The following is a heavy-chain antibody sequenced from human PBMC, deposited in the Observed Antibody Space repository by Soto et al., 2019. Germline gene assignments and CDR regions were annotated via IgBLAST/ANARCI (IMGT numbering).Heavy chain of an antibody. D-gene: IGHD3-3*01. V-gene: IGHV1-2*02. J-gene: IGHJ4*02. CDR1: GYTFTGYY. Sequence: ASVKVSCKASGYTFTGYYMHWVRQAPGQGLEWMGWINPNSGGTNYAQKFQGRVTMTRDTSTSTVYMELSSLRSEDTAVYYCARLTTGNYDFWSGYYRPPQTDYWGQGTLVTVSS. CDR3: ARLTTGNYDFWSGYYRPPQTDY. CDR2: INPNSGGT.